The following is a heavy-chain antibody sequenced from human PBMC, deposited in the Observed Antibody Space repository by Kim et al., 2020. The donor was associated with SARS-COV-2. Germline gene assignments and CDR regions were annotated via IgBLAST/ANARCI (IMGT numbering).Heavy chain of an antibody. CDR2: ISGSGNTI. CDR1: GFTFSTYG. J-gene: IGHJ4*02. D-gene: IGHD2-15*01. CDR3: ARDRAGGSSRGFDY. Sequence: GGSLRLSCAASGFTFSTYGMNWVRQAPGKGLEWVSYISGSGNTIYYADSVKGRFTISRDNAKISLYLQMNSLRDEDTAVYYCARDRAGGSSRGFDYWGQGTLVTVSS. V-gene: IGHV3-48*02.